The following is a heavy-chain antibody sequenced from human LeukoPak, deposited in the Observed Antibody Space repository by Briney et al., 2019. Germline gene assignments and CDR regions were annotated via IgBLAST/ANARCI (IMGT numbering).Heavy chain of an antibody. D-gene: IGHD3-3*01. V-gene: IGHV1-18*01. CDR3: ARDPIFGVVIKTDYYYYGMDV. CDR1: GYTFTSYG. J-gene: IGHJ6*02. Sequence: GASVKVSCKASGYTFTSYGISWVRQAPGQGLEWMGWISAYNGNTNYAQKFQGRVTITADKSTSTAYMELSSLRSEDTAVYYCARDPIFGVVIKTDYYYYGMDVWGQGTTVTVSS. CDR2: ISAYNGNT.